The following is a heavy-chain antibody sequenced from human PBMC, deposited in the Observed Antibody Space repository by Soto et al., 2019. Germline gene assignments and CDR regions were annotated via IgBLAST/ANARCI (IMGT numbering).Heavy chain of an antibody. Sequence: EVQLLESGGGLVQPGGSLRLSCAASGFTFSSYVMNWVRQAPGKGLEWVSVISGSDGSTYYADSVKGRFTISRDNPKHTLDLQMNSLRAEDTAVYYCARRSISWYFDYWGQGTLVTVSS. CDR2: ISGSDGST. CDR3: ARRSISWYFDY. CDR1: GFTFSSYV. D-gene: IGHD6-13*01. J-gene: IGHJ4*02. V-gene: IGHV3-23*01.